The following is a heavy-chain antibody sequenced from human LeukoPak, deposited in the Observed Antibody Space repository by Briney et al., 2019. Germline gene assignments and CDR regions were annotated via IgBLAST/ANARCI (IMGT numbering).Heavy chain of an antibody. CDR2: MSGSGGST. CDR3: AKDRKYNDSSAHGY. Sequence: PGGSLRLSCAASGFTFSSYAMSWVRQAPGKGLEWVSAMSGSGGSTYYPDSVKGRFTISRDNSKNTLYLQMKSLRAEDTAVYYCAKDRKYNDSSAHGYWGQGTLVTVSS. V-gene: IGHV3-23*01. J-gene: IGHJ4*02. CDR1: GFTFSSYA. D-gene: IGHD3-22*01.